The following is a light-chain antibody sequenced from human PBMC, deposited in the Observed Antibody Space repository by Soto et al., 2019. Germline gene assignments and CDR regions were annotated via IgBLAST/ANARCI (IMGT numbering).Light chain of an antibody. CDR1: QSISSW. J-gene: IGKJ1*01. V-gene: IGKV1-5*01. CDR2: DAS. CDR3: QQYNSYSPWT. Sequence: DIQMTQSPSTLSASVGDRVTITCRASQSISSWLAWYQQKPGKAPKLLIYDASSLESGVPSRFSGSGSGTEFTLTISILQPDDVATYYCQQYNSYSPWTFGQGTKVEIK.